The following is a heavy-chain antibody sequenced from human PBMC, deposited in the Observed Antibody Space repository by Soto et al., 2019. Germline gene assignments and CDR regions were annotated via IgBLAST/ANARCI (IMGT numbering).Heavy chain of an antibody. CDR2: IYNDDSN. Sequence: QVQLQESGPELVKPSGTLSLICTVSGGSISSNHWWSWVRQSPGKGLEWIGEIYNDDSNNYNPSLKSRVSISMDKSKNHISLQLSSVTAADTAVYYCARAWEMATHFDYWGQGSLVTVSS. CDR3: ARAWEMATHFDY. D-gene: IGHD1-26*01. V-gene: IGHV4-4*02. CDR1: GGSISSNHW. J-gene: IGHJ4*02.